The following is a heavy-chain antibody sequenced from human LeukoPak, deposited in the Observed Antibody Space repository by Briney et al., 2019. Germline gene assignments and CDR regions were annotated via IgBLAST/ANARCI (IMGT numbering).Heavy chain of an antibody. CDR3: ARLSSSWYQDWYFDL. CDR2: IYSSDNIST. V-gene: IGHV4-4*07. J-gene: IGHJ2*01. CDR1: GDSISTYY. D-gene: IGHD6-13*01. Sequence: SETLSLTCTVSGDSISTYYWSWIRQPAGKGLEWIGRIYSSDNISTNYNPSLKSRVTMSVDTSKNQFSLKLTSVTAADTAVYYCARLSSSWYQDWYFDLWGRGTLVTVSS.